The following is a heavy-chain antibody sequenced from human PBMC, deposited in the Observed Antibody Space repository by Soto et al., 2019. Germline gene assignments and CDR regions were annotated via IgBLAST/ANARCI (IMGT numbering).Heavy chain of an antibody. V-gene: IGHV5-10-1*01. D-gene: IGHD2-2*01. CDR3: ASHSSTSCLDY. Sequence: PSFQGHVTISADKSISTAYLQWSSLKASDTAMYYCASHSSTSCLDYWGQGTLVTVSS. J-gene: IGHJ4*02.